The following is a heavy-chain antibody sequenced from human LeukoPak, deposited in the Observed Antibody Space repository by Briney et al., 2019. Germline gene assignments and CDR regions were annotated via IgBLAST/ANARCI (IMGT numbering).Heavy chain of an antibody. V-gene: IGHV3-53*01. D-gene: IGHD3-3*01. CDR2: IYSGGST. CDR3: ARETYDLEWFDP. J-gene: IGHJ5*02. CDR1: GFTASSNY. Sequence: GGSLRLSCAASGFTASSNYMSWVRQAPGKGLEWVPVIYSGGSTYYADSVKGRFTISRDNSKNTLYLQMNSLRVEDTAVYYCARETYDLEWFDPWGQGTLVTVSS.